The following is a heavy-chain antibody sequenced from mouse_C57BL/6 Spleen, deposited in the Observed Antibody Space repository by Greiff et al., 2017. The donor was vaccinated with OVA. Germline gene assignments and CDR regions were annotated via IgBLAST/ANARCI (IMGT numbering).Heavy chain of an antibody. Sequence: VQLQQPGAELVKPGASVKMSCKASCYTFTSYWITWVKQRPGQGLEWIGDIYPGSGSTNYNEKFKSKATLTVDTSSSTAYMQLSSLTSEDSAVYYCARDYYGSRGFAYWGQGTLVTVSA. CDR1: CYTFTSYW. V-gene: IGHV1-55*01. D-gene: IGHD1-1*01. CDR3: ARDYYGSRGFAY. J-gene: IGHJ3*01. CDR2: IYPGSGST.